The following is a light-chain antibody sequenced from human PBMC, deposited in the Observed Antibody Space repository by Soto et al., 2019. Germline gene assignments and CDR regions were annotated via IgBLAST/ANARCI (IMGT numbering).Light chain of an antibody. Sequence: DMQMTQSPSSLYASIGDRVTITCRASQDIIYSLAWYQQKPGKVPKLLIYAATTLQSGVPSRFRGSGSGTDFTLTISSLQPEDVATYYCQKYDSVPLTFGGGTKVEIK. CDR3: QKYDSVPLT. J-gene: IGKJ4*01. CDR1: QDIIYS. CDR2: AAT. V-gene: IGKV1-27*01.